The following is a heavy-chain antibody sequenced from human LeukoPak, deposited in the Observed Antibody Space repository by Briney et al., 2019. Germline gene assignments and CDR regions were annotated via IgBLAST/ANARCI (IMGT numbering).Heavy chain of an antibody. V-gene: IGHV4-4*07. J-gene: IGHJ5*02. Sequence: SETLSLTCTVSGGSISSYYWSWIRQPAGKGLEWIGRIYTSGSTNYNPSLKSRVTMSVDTSKNQFSLKLSSVTAADTAMYYCARGGTMGNANWFDPSGQGTLVTVSS. CDR1: GGSISSYY. D-gene: IGHD3-16*01. CDR2: IYTSGST. CDR3: ARGGTMGNANWFDP.